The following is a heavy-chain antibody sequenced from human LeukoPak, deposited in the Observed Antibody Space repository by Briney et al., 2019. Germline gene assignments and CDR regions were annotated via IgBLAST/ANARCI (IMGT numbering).Heavy chain of an antibody. Sequence: GGSLRLSCAASGFTVSSNYMSWVRQAPGKGLEWVSVIYSGGSTYYADSVKGRFTISRDNSKNTLYLQMNSLRAEDTAVYYCAKEFFGEVRGVIGYFDYWGQGTLVTVSS. D-gene: IGHD3-10*01. CDR1: GFTVSSNY. V-gene: IGHV3-66*01. CDR2: IYSGGST. J-gene: IGHJ4*02. CDR3: AKEFFGEVRGVIGYFDY.